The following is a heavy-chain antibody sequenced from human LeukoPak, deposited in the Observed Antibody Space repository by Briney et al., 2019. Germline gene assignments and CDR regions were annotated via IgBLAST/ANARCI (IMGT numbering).Heavy chain of an antibody. Sequence: PSETLSLTCAVYGGSFSGYYWSWIRQPPGKGLEWIGEINHSGSTNYNPSLKSRVTISVDTSKNQFSLTLSSVTAADTAVYYCARGKGYCSGGSCHNWLDPWGQGTLVTVSS. D-gene: IGHD2-15*01. V-gene: IGHV4-34*01. CDR3: ARGKGYCSGGSCHNWLDP. J-gene: IGHJ5*02. CDR2: INHSGST. CDR1: GGSFSGYY.